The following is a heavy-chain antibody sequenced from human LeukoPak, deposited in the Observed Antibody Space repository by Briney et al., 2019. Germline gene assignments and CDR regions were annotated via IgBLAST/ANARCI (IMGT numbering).Heavy chain of an antibody. V-gene: IGHV4-59*01. CDR3: AREGRYRYGYNEYHSYMDI. Sequence: SETLSLTRTVSGGSISSYYWSWIRQSPGKGLEWIGYINYSGSTIYNPSLQSRVTISVDTSKNQFSLKLSSVTAAETAVYHCAREGRYRYGYNEYHSYMDIWGKGTTVTVSS. CDR1: GGSISSYY. D-gene: IGHD5-18*01. J-gene: IGHJ6*03. CDR2: INYSGST.